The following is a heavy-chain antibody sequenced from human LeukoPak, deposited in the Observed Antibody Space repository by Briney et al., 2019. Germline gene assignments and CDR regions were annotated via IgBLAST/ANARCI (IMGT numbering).Heavy chain of an antibody. CDR1: GFTVSNNY. V-gene: IGHV3-66*01. CDR2: IYSGGST. J-gene: IGHJ3*02. D-gene: IGHD2-2*01. Sequence: GGSLRLSCAASGFTVSNNYMSWVRQAPGKGLEWVSVIYSGGSTYYADSVKGRFTISRDNSKNTLYLQMNSLRAEDTAVYYCAKEEGVPAAIAAFDIWGQGTMVTVSS. CDR3: AKEEGVPAAIAAFDI.